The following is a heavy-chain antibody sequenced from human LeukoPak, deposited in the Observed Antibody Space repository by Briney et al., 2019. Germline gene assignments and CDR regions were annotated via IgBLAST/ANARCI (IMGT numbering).Heavy chain of an antibody. J-gene: IGHJ6*02. Sequence: GGSLRLSCAASGFTFSSYGMHWGRQAPGKGLEWVAVISYDGSKKYYADSVKGRFTISRDNSKNTLYLQMNSLRAEDTAVYYCAKAPREGGRYYYGMDVWGQGTTVTVSS. CDR2: ISYDGSKK. CDR3: AKAPREGGRYYYGMDV. CDR1: GFTFSSYG. V-gene: IGHV3-30*18. D-gene: IGHD6-25*01.